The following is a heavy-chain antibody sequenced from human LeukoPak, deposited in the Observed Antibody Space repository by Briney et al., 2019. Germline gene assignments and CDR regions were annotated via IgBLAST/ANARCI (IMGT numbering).Heavy chain of an antibody. J-gene: IGHJ5*02. CDR3: ARRLRQNLFDP. Sequence: SETPPLTCTVSGVSISSDYWSWIRLPPGKGLEWIGYIYYSGSSNYNPSLKSRVTMSVDTSKNQFSLKLTSVTAADTAVYYCARRLRQNLFDPWGQGTLVTVSS. V-gene: IGHV4-59*08. CDR2: IYYSGSS. D-gene: IGHD4-17*01. CDR1: GVSISSDY.